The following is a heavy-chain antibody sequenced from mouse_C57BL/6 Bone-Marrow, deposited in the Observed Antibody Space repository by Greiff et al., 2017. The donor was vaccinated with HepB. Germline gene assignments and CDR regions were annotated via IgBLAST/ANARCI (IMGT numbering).Heavy chain of an antibody. CDR1: GYTFTSYW. V-gene: IGHV1-61*01. CDR3: VEGFAY. J-gene: IGHJ3*01. Sequence: QVHVKQPGAELVRPGSSVKLSCKASGYTFTSYWMDWVKQRPGQGLEWIGNIYPSDSETHYNQKFKDKATLTVDKSSSTAYMQLSSLTSEDSAVYYCVEGFAYWGQGTLVTVSA. CDR2: IYPSDSET.